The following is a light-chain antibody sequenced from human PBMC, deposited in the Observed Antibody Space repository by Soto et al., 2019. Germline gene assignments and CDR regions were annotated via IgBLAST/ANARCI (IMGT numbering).Light chain of an antibody. J-gene: IGKJ1*01. V-gene: IGKV1-27*01. CDR2: AAF. CDR1: QGISNY. CDR3: QKYNSAPPWT. Sequence: DIQMTQSPSSLSASVGDRVTITCRASQGISNYLAWYQQNPGKVPKLLIYAAFTLQSGVLSRFSGSGSGTDFTLTIGSLQRKDVAKYYCQKYNSAPPWTFGDGTKVQI.